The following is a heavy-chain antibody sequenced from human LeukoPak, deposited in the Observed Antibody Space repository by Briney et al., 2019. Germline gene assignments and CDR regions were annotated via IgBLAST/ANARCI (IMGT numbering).Heavy chain of an antibody. V-gene: IGHV3-66*01. CDR3: ARDRPGSSDPLDAFDI. Sequence: GGSLRLSCAASGFTVSSNYMSWVRQALGKGLEWVSVIYSGGSTYYADSVKGRFTISRDNSKNTLYLQMNSLRAEDTAVYYCARDRPGSSDPLDAFDIWGQGTMVTVSS. J-gene: IGHJ3*02. CDR1: GFTVSSNY. D-gene: IGHD3-10*01. CDR2: IYSGGST.